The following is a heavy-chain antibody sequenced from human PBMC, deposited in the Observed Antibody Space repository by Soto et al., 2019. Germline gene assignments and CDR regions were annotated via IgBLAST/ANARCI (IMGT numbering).Heavy chain of an antibody. CDR1: GGSFSGYY. CDR3: ARDKITGLFDY. V-gene: IGHV4-34*01. CDR2: INHSGST. Sequence: SETLSLTCAVYGGSFSGYYWTWIRQPPGTGLEWIGEINHSGSTNYNPSLRSRVTISVDTSKNQFSLKLTSVTAADTAVYYCARDKITGLFDYWGQATLVTVSS. D-gene: IGHD2-8*02. J-gene: IGHJ4*02.